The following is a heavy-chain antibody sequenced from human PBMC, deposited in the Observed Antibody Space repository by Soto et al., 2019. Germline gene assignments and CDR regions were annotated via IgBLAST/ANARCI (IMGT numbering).Heavy chain of an antibody. Sequence: QVQLQESGPGLVKPSETLSLTCTVSGGSISSYYWSWIRQPPGKGLEWIGYIYYSGSTNYNPSLKRRVTISVDTSKNQFSLKLSSVTAADTAVYYCARHHSSSWSYFDYWGQGTLVTVSS. J-gene: IGHJ4*02. V-gene: IGHV4-59*08. CDR1: GGSISSYY. CDR2: IYYSGST. CDR3: ARHHSSSWSYFDY. D-gene: IGHD6-13*01.